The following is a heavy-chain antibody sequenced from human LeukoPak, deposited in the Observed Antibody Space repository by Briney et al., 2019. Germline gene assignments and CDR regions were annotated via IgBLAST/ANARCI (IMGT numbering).Heavy chain of an antibody. CDR3: AALRYFDWLSNY. V-gene: IGHV3-30*03. CDR1: GFTFSSYG. D-gene: IGHD3-9*01. Sequence: GRSLRPSCAASGFTFSSYGMHWVRQAPGKGLEWVAVISYDGSNKYYADSVKGRFTISRDNPKNTLYLQMNSLRAEDTAVYYCAALRYFDWLSNYWGQGTLVTVSS. J-gene: IGHJ4*02. CDR2: ISYDGSNK.